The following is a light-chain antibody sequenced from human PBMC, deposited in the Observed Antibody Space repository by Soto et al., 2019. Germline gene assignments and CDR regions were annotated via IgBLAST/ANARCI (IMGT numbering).Light chain of an antibody. V-gene: IGLV2-8*01. CDR2: DVT. CDR1: SSDIGGYNS. CDR3: SSYTDRKNLV. Sequence: QSALAQSPSASGSPGQSVIISCTGTSSDIGGYNSVSWYQQHPGKAPKVMIYDVTKRPSGVPDRFSGSKSGNTASLTVSALQAEDEADYYCSSYTDRKNLVFGTGTKVTVL. J-gene: IGLJ1*01.